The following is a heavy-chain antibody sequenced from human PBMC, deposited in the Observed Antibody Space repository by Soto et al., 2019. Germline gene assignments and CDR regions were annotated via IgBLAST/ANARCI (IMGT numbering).Heavy chain of an antibody. Sequence: QVQLVESGGGLVKPGGSLRLSCAASGFTFSDYYMSWVRQAPGMGLEWVAYISSRSSTMYYADSVKGRFTISRDNAKNSLSQQMNSLRAEDTAVYYCAREPLAHYSMYGMDVWGQGTTVTVSS. CDR2: ISSRSSTM. V-gene: IGHV3-11*01. CDR1: GFTFSDYY. CDR3: AREPLAHYSMYGMDV. J-gene: IGHJ6*02. D-gene: IGHD2-21*01.